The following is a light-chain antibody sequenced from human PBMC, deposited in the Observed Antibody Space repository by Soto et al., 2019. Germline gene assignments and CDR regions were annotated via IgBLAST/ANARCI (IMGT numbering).Light chain of an antibody. V-gene: IGLV1-44*01. J-gene: IGLJ2*01. CDR3: VPWDDSLNAPV. CDR2: SND. CDR1: RSNIGSNT. Sequence: QSMLTQPPSASGTPGQRVIISCSGSRSNIGSNTVNWYQQLPGRAPRLLMFSNDQRPSGVPDRFSGSKSGTSASLAISGLQSEDEADYYCVPWDDSLNAPVFGGGTKLTVL.